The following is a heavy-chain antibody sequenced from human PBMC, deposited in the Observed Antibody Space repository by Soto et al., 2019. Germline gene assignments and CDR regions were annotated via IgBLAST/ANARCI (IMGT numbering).Heavy chain of an antibody. Sequence: EVQLVESGGGLVQPGGSLRLSCAASGFTFSNFPMYWVRQAPGKGLEYVSSISSNGRDTYFPNSVKGRFTISRDNSKNTLWLQMGSLRVEDMAVYYCARDYSSGSGRGGMAVWGQGTTVIVSS. CDR1: GFTFSNFP. J-gene: IGHJ6*02. D-gene: IGHD3-10*01. CDR3: ARDYSSGSGRGGMAV. CDR2: ISSNGRDT. V-gene: IGHV3-64*01.